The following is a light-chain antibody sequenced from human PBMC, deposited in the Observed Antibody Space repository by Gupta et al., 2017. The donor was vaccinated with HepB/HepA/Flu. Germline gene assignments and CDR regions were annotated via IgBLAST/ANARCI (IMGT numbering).Light chain of an antibody. Sequence: DIVMTQSPDSLAVSLGERATINCKSSQSVLFSSNNKNYLAWYQQKPGQPPKLLIYWSSTRQSGVPDRFSGSGSGTDFTLTISSLQAEDVAVHYCQQYYATPYTFGPGTKLELQ. CDR3: QQYYATPYT. CDR1: QSVLFSSNNKNY. V-gene: IGKV4-1*01. CDR2: WSS. J-gene: IGKJ2*01.